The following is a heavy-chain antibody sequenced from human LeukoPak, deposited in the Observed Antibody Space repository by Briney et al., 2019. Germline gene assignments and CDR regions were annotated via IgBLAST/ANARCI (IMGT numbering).Heavy chain of an antibody. CDR1: GYTFTSYA. Sequence: GASVKVSCKASGYTFTSYAMHWVRQAPGQRLEWMGWINAGNGNTKYSQKFQGRVTITRDTSASTAYMELSSLRSEDTAVYYCARSRSTTLGAFDIWGQGTMVTVSS. D-gene: IGHD2-15*01. V-gene: IGHV1-3*01. J-gene: IGHJ3*02. CDR2: INAGNGNT. CDR3: ARSRSTTLGAFDI.